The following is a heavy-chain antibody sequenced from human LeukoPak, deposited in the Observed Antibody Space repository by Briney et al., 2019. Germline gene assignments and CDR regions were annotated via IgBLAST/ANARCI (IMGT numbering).Heavy chain of an antibody. Sequence: SETLSLTCTVSGGSISSGHYHWSWIRQPAGKGLEWIGYIYYSGSTNYNPSLKSRVTISVDASKNQFSLKLSSVTAADTAVYYCARSVEGYCRGGSCYYYSYYMDVWGKGTTVTVSS. J-gene: IGHJ6*03. D-gene: IGHD2-15*01. CDR1: GGSISSGHYH. CDR2: IYYSGST. V-gene: IGHV4-61*10. CDR3: ARSVEGYCRGGSCYYYSYYMDV.